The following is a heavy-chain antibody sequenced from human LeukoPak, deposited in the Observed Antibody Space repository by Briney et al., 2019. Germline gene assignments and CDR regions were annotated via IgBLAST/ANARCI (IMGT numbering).Heavy chain of an antibody. CDR3: ARASYYGTRYFDL. D-gene: IGHD3-10*01. CDR1: GGSISSHY. J-gene: IGHJ2*01. Sequence: SETLSLTCTVSGGSISSHYWSRIRQPAGKGLEWFGRIYSSGTTNYNPSLKSRVTMSVDTSKNQFSLKLSSVTAADTAVYYCARASYYGTRYFDLWGRGTLVTVSS. CDR2: IYSSGTT. V-gene: IGHV4-4*07.